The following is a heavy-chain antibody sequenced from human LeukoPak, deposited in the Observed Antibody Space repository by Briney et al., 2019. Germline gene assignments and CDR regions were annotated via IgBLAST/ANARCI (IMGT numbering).Heavy chain of an antibody. CDR2: INPNSGGT. Sequence: ASLKVSCKASGYTFTSYDINWVRQATGQGLEWMGWINPNSGGTNYAQKFQGRVTMTRDTSISTAYMELSRLRSDDTAVYYCARPRYSSSSGYYYYYMDVWGKGTTVTVSS. V-gene: IGHV1-2*02. CDR3: ARPRYSSSSGYYYYYMDV. CDR1: GYTFTSYD. J-gene: IGHJ6*03. D-gene: IGHD6-6*01.